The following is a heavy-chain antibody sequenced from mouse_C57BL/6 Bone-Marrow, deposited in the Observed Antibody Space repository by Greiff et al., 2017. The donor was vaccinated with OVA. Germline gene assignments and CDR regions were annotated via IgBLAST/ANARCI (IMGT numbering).Heavy chain of an antibody. J-gene: IGHJ4*01. V-gene: IGHV1-83*01. D-gene: IGHD3-2*02. CDR3: RISGYDAMDY. Sequence: VQLQQSGPELVKPGASVKMSCKASGYTFTDYYMPWVKQKPGKGLEWIGEIYPGSGNTYYNEKFKGKATLTADTSSSTAYMQLSSLTSEDSAVYFCARISGYDAMDYWGQGTSVTVSS. CDR1: YTFTDYYM. CDR2: YPGSGNTY.